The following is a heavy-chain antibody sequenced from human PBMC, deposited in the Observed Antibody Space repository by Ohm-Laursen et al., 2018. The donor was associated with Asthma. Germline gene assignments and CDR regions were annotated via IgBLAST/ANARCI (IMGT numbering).Heavy chain of an antibody. Sequence: SLRLSCAASGFTFSSYGMHWVRQAPGKGLEWVAVISYDGSNKYYADSVKGRFTISRDNSKNTLYLQMNSLRAEDTAVYYCARDAYYDSSGELDYWGREPWSPSPQ. J-gene: IGHJ4*02. V-gene: IGHV3-30*03. D-gene: IGHD3-22*01. CDR2: ISYDGSNK. CDR3: ARDAYYDSSGELDY. CDR1: GFTFSSYG.